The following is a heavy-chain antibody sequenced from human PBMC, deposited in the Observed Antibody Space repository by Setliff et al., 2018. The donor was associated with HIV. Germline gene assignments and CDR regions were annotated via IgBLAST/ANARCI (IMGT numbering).Heavy chain of an antibody. CDR2: VIPIFGTA. J-gene: IGHJ6*03. V-gene: IGHV1-69*05. Sequence: ASVKVSCKASGGTFSSYAISWVRQAPGQGLEWMGGVIPIFGTANYAQRFRGRVTITTDESTSTAYMELSSLRSEDTAVYYCALGYNARKVPYYYYYYMDVWGKGTTVTVSS. D-gene: IGHD5-12*01. CDR1: GGTFSSYA. CDR3: ALGYNARKVPYYYYYYMDV.